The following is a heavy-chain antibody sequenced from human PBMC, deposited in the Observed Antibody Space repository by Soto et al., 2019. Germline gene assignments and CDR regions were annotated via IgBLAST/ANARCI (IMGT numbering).Heavy chain of an antibody. CDR3: ARGRTITIFNLVTHYYYYYGMDV. CDR2: INSDGSST. J-gene: IGHJ6*02. Sequence: GGSLRLSCAASGFTFSSYWMHWVRQAPGKGLVWVSRINSDGSSTSYADSVKGRFTISRYNAKNTLYLQMNSLRAEDTAVYYCARGRTITIFNLVTHYYYYYGMDVWGQGTTVTVSS. V-gene: IGHV3-74*01. CDR1: GFTFSSYW. D-gene: IGHD3-9*01.